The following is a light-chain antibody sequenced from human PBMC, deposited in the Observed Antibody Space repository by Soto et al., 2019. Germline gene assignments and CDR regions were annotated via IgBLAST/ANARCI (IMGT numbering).Light chain of an antibody. CDR3: QQYTSYS. V-gene: IGKV1-5*01. Sequence: DIQLTQSPSTLPASVGGRVTITFRASQSISNWLAWYQQKPGTAXKVLIYPASNLHSAVPSRFSGSGSGTECTLTISSLQPDDFATYYCQQYTSYSFGQGTQVDIK. CDR1: QSISNW. CDR2: PAS. J-gene: IGKJ1*01.